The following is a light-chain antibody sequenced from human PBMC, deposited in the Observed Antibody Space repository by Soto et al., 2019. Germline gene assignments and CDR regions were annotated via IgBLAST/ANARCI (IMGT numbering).Light chain of an antibody. V-gene: IGKV2-30*01. CDR3: MQGTHWPPVT. CDR2: NTF. Sequence: DVVMTQSPLSLPVTLGQPASISCRSSQSLVYSDGIAYLSWFQQRPGQSPRRLIYNTFNRDSGVPDRFSGSGSVTEFTLKISRVEAEDVGIYYCMQGTHWPPVTFGQGTKLEIK. J-gene: IGKJ2*01. CDR1: QSLVYSDGIAY.